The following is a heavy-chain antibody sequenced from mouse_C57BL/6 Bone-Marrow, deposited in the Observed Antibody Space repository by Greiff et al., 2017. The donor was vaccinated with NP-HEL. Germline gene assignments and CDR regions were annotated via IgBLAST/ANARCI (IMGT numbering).Heavy chain of an antibody. Sequence: VQLQESGAELVRPGTSVKMSCKASGYTFTNYWIGWAKQRPGHGLEWIGDIYPGGGYTNYNEKFKGKATLTADKSSSTAYMQFSSLTSEDSAIYYCAVNYYGSSYGYWGQGTTLTVSS. V-gene: IGHV1-63*01. D-gene: IGHD1-1*01. CDR2: IYPGGGYT. J-gene: IGHJ2*01. CDR3: AVNYYGSSYGY. CDR1: GYTFTNYW.